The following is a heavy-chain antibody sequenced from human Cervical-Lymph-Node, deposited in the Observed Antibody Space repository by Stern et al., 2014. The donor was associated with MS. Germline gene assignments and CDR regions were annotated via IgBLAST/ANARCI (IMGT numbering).Heavy chain of an antibody. CDR3: ARDILLRPGSHDALDI. J-gene: IGHJ3*02. CDR1: GGTFSTYS. D-gene: IGHD2-21*01. CDR2: IIPIFRPT. Sequence: VQLVESGAEVRKPGSSVQVSCKTSGGTFSTYSFSWVRQAPGQGLEWMGGIIPIFRPTNYAQKFQGRVRITADESTSTIYIVLSSLRSEDTAVYYCARDILLRPGSHDALDIWGQGTVVTVSS. V-gene: IGHV1-69*01.